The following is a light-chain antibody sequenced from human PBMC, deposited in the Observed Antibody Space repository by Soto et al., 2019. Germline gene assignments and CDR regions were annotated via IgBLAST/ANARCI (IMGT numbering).Light chain of an antibody. Sequence: DIQMTQSPSTLSVSVGDRVTITCRASQNVNTWLSWYQQKPGKAPTLLIYDASSLESGVPSRFSGSGSGTEFTLTISSLQPDDFATYYCQQHNSYWTFGQGTKVEIK. CDR3: QQHNSYWT. CDR2: DAS. J-gene: IGKJ1*01. CDR1: QNVNTW. V-gene: IGKV1-5*01.